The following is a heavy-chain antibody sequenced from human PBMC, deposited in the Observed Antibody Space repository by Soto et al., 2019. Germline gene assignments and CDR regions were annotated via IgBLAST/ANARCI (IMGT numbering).Heavy chain of an antibody. D-gene: IGHD3-10*01. Sequence: GSLRLSCAASGFTFSSYAMSWIRQPPGKGLEWIGEINHSGSTNYNPSLKSRVTISVDTSKNQFSLKLSSVTAADTAVYYCARILRAYGSGSRYVGFDYWGQGTLVTVSS. CDR2: INHSGST. CDR1: GFTFSSYA. CDR3: ARILRAYGSGSRYVGFDY. J-gene: IGHJ4*02. V-gene: IGHV4-34*01.